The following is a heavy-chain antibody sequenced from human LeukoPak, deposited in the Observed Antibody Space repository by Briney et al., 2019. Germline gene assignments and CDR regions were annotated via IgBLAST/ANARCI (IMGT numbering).Heavy chain of an antibody. CDR2: IYHSGNT. CDR1: GGSISSSNW. J-gene: IGHJ4*02. V-gene: IGHV4-4*02. Sequence: PSETLSLTCAVSGGSISSSNWWSWVRQPPGKGLEWIGEIYHSGNTNYNPSLKSRVTISVDKSKNQFSLNLSSVTAADTAVYYCARVRIGVAGAAHYFDYWGQGTLVTVSS. CDR3: ARVRIGVAGAAHYFDY. D-gene: IGHD6-19*01.